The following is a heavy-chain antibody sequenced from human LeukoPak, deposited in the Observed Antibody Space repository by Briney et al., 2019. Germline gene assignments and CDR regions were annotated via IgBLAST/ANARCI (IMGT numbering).Heavy chain of an antibody. D-gene: IGHD6-19*01. V-gene: IGHV3-30*04. CDR1: GFTFSSYA. CDR3: ARDGSVGYSSGRWGIDY. CDR2: ISYDGSNK. Sequence: GGSLRLSCAASGFTFSSYAMHWVRQAPGKGLEWVAVISYDGSNKYYADSVKGRFTISRDNSKNTLYLQMNSLRPEDTAVYYCARDGSVGYSSGRWGIDYWGQGTVVTVSS. J-gene: IGHJ4*02.